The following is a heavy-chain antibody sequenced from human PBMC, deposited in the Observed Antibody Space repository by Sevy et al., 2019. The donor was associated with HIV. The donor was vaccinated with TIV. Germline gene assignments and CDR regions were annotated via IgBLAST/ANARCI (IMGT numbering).Heavy chain of an antibody. CDR2: IRNKANSDTT. CDR3: ARVPNYGSVTYFLDY. CDR1: GFTFSDDY. D-gene: IGHD3-10*01. Sequence: GGSLRLSCAASGFTFSDDYMDWVHQAPGKGLEWVGRIRNKANSDTTEYAASVKGRFTISRDDSKNSLYLQMNSLKTEDTAVYYCARVPNYGSVTYFLDYWGQGSLVTVSS. V-gene: IGHV3-72*01. J-gene: IGHJ4*02.